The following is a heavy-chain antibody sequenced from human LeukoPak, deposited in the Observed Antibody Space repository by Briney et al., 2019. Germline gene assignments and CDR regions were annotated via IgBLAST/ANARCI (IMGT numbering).Heavy chain of an antibody. CDR1: GGTFSSYA. CDR3: ARGSSSSVGVGYYYYGMDV. D-gene: IGHD6-6*01. V-gene: IGHV1-69*13. J-gene: IGHJ6*02. Sequence: SVKVSCKASGGTFSSYAISWVRQAPGQGLEWMGGIIPIFGTANYAQKFQGRVTITADESTSTAYMELSSLRSEDTAVYYCARGSSSSVGVGYYYYGMDVWGQGTTVTVSS. CDR2: IIPIFGTA.